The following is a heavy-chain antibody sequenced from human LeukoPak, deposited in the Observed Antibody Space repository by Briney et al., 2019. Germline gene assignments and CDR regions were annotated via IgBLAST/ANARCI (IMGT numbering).Heavy chain of an antibody. CDR2: FDPEDGET. CDR3: ATDLAVAGTFSY. Sequence: ASVKVSCKVSGYTLTEVSMHWVRQAPGKGLEWMGGFDPEDGETIYAQKFQGRVTMTEDTSTDTAYMELSSLRSEDTAAYYCATDLAVAGTFSYWGQGTLVTVSS. J-gene: IGHJ4*02. CDR1: GYTLTEVS. V-gene: IGHV1-24*01. D-gene: IGHD6-19*01.